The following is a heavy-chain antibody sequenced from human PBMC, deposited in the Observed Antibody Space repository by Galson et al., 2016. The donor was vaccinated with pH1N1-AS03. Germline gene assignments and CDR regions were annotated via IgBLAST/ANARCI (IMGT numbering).Heavy chain of an antibody. D-gene: IGHD2-15*01. J-gene: IGHJ4*02. CDR1: EFILSNYD. Sequence: SLRLSCAASEFILSNYDMHWVRQAPGKGLEWVSIIAAVGDISYAGSVKGRFTISREYAKNSLYLQMNSLRAKDTALYYCARSPGYCSAGSCSDQGYFGYWGPVTLVTVSA. CDR3: ARSPGYCSAGSCSDQGYFGY. CDR2: IAAVGDI. V-gene: IGHV3-13*01.